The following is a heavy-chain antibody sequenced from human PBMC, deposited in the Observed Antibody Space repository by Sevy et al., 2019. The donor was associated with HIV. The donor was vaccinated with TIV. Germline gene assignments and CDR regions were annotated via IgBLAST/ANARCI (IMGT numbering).Heavy chain of an antibody. Sequence: GGSLRLSCAASGFTFSEFGMHWVRQAPGKGLEWVAVISHDGRNNKYNEDSVKGRFTISRDNSKNTLYRQMNSLRADDTAIYYCARDRGEILRSAFKSWGQGTLVTVSS. CDR2: ISHDGRNNK. V-gene: IGHV3-30*04. J-gene: IGHJ5*02. CDR1: GFTFSEFG. CDR3: ARDRGEILRSAFKS. D-gene: IGHD3-10*01.